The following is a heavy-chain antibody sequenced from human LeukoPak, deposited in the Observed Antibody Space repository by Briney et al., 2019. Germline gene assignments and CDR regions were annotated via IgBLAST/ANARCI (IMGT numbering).Heavy chain of an antibody. CDR1: GFTLSPYT. Sequence: PGGSLRLSCAASGFTLSPYTMHWVRQAPGKGLEYVSAISSNGGTTFYANSVKGRFTIFRDNSRNTLYLQMGSLRAEDMAVYYCARPYSSTWYFAFDIWGQGTMVTVSS. CDR3: ARPYSSTWYFAFDI. J-gene: IGHJ3*02. D-gene: IGHD2/OR15-2a*01. CDR2: ISSNGGTT. V-gene: IGHV3-64*01.